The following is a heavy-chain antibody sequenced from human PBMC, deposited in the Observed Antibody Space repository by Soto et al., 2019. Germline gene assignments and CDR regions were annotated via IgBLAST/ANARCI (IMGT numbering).Heavy chain of an antibody. J-gene: IGHJ6*02. CDR3: EREWPESSGYYCYGMDG. V-gene: IGHV3-21*01. Sequence: SLRLSCAASRFTSSSYSMNWVRQAPRKGLEWVSSISSSSSYIYYADSVRGRLTISRDNAKNSLYLQMNTLKAEDTAVYYCEREWPESSGYYCYGMDGWGQGTTVTVSS. D-gene: IGHD3-22*01. CDR1: RFTSSSYS. CDR2: ISSSSSYI.